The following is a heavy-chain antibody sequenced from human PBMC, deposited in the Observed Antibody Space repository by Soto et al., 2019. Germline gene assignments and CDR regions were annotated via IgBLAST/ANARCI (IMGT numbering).Heavy chain of an antibody. CDR1: GGSISSGGYY. D-gene: IGHD2-21*02. J-gene: IGHJ3*02. Sequence: SETLSLTCTVSGGSISSGGYYWSWIRQHPGKGLEWIGYIYYSGSTYYNPSLKSRVTISVDTSKNRFSLKLSSVTAADTAVYYCARETPRIVVVTANAFDIRGQGTMVTVSS. CDR3: ARETPRIVVVTANAFDI. V-gene: IGHV4-31*03. CDR2: IYYSGST.